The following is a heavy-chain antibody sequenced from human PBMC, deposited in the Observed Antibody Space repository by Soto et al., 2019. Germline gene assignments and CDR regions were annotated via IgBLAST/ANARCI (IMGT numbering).Heavy chain of an antibody. CDR1: GYTFTSYG. Sequence: QVQLVQSGAEVKKPGASVKLSCKASGYTFTSYGISWVRQAPGQGLEWMGWISAYNGNTNYAQKLHGRVTMTTDTSTSTSYRELRSLKSDDTAVYYCARDRVELGWYSSSWYDYWFQGTLVTVSS. J-gene: IGHJ4*02. V-gene: IGHV1-18*01. CDR2: ISAYNGNT. D-gene: IGHD6-13*01. CDR3: ARDRVELGWYSSSWYDY.